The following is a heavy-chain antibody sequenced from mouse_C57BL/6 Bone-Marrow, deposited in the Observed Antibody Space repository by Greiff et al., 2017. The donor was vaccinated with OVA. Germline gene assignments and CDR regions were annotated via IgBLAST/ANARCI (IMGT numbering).Heavy chain of an antibody. CDR3: ARPYYDSYWYFDV. Sequence: QVHVKQSGAELARPGASVKLSCKASGYTFTSYGISWVKQRTGQGLEWIGEIYPRSGNTYYNEKFKGKATLTADKSSSTAYMELRSLTSEDSAVYFGARPYYDSYWYFDVGGTGTTVTVSS. CDR2: IYPRSGNT. V-gene: IGHV1-81*01. D-gene: IGHD2-4*01. CDR1: GYTFTSYG. J-gene: IGHJ1*03.